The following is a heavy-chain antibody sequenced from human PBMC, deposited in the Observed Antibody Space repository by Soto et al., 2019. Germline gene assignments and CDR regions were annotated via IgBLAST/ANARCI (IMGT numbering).Heavy chain of an antibody. CDR1: GYTFTSYG. D-gene: IGHD2-8*01. J-gene: IGHJ4*02. CDR2: ISAYNGNT. Sequence: GASVKVSCKASGYTFTSYGISWVRQAPGQGLEWMGWISAYNGNTNYAQKLQGRVTMTTDTSTSTAYMELRSLRSDDTAVYYCARVSYTVDTVLMAYAIPPFDYWGQGTLVTVSS. V-gene: IGHV1-18*01. CDR3: ARVSYTVDTVLMAYAIPPFDY.